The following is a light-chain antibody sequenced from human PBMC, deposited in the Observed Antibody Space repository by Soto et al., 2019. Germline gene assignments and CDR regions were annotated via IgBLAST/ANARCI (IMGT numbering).Light chain of an antibody. J-gene: IGKJ4*01. CDR1: QSVLYSSNNKNY. CDR3: QQLNSYPPT. V-gene: IGKV4-1*01. Sequence: DIVMTQSPDSLAVSLGGSATINCKSSQSVLYSSNNKNYLAWYQQKPGQPPKLLIYWASTRESGVPDRFSGSVSGTDFTLTISSLQPEDFATYYCQQLNSYPPTFGGGTKVDIK. CDR2: WAS.